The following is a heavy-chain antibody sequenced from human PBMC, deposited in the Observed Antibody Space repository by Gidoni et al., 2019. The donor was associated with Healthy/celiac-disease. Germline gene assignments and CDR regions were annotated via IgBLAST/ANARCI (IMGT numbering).Heavy chain of an antibody. V-gene: IGHV3-23*01. Sequence: EVQLLAYGGGLVQPGGSLRLSCAASGFPFRSYAMSWVRQAPGKGLEWVAAISGSGGSTYYADSVKGRFTISRDNSKNTLYLQMNSLRAEDTAVYYCASREYYYGSGSFSGADYWGQGTLVTVSS. D-gene: IGHD3-10*01. CDR3: ASREYYYGSGSFSGADY. CDR1: GFPFRSYA. CDR2: ISGSGGST. J-gene: IGHJ4*02.